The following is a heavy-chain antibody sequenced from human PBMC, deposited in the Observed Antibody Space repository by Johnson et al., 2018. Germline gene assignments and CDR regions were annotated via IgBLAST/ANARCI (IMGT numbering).Heavy chain of an antibody. V-gene: IGHV3-9*01. CDR3: AREGVSTSDVFDI. CDR2: ISWNSGTI. J-gene: IGHJ3*02. D-gene: IGHD1-26*01. Sequence: VQLVQSGGGLVQPGRSLRLSCAASGFTFDDYAMHWVRQAPGKGLEWVSGISWNSGTIAYADSVKGRLPISRDNAKNSLYLQMNSLRAEDTALYYWAREGVSTSDVFDIWGQGTTVTVSS. CDR1: GFTFDDYA.